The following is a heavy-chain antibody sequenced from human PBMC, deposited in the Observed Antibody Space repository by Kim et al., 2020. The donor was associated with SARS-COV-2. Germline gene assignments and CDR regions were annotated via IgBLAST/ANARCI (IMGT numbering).Heavy chain of an antibody. D-gene: IGHD1-26*01. Sequence: GGSLRLSCAASGFNLDDYAMHWVRQIAGKGLEFVSLINADSRTTFYADSVKGRFTISRDNSKNYLFLQMNTLTTDDTAWYYCTKDYWGSYTDWGRGTLVTVSS. CDR1: GFNLDDYA. CDR3: TKDYWGSYTD. CDR2: INADSRTT. V-gene: IGHV3-43*02. J-gene: IGHJ4*02.